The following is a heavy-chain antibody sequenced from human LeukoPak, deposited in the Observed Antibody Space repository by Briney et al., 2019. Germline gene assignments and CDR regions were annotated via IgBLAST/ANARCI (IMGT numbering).Heavy chain of an antibody. Sequence: SVKVSCKASGGTFSSYAISWVRQAPGQGLEWMGGIIPIFGTANYAQKFQGRVTITTDESTSTAYMELSSLRSEDTAVYYCASNFGVVRLYYYMDVWGKGTTVTVPS. CDR1: GGTFSSYA. J-gene: IGHJ6*03. CDR3: ASNFGVVRLYYYMDV. D-gene: IGHD3-3*01. V-gene: IGHV1-69*05. CDR2: IIPIFGTA.